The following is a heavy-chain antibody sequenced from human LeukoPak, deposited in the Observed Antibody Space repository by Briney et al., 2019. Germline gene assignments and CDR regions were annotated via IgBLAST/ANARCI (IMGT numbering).Heavy chain of an antibody. D-gene: IGHD2-21*02. CDR1: GGSISSYY. V-gene: IGHV4-59*08. J-gene: IGHJ5*02. CDR3: ARHPMTANNWFDP. Sequence: SETLSLTCTVSGGSISSYYWSWIRQPPGKGLEWIGYIYYSGSTNYNPSLKSRVTISEDTSKNQFSLKLSSVTAADTAVYYCARHPMTANNWFDPWGQGTLVTVSS. CDR2: IYYSGST.